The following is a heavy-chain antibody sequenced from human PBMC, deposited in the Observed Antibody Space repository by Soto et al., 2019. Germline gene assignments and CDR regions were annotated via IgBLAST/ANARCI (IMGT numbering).Heavy chain of an antibody. V-gene: IGHV1-69*01. CDR2: IIPIFGTA. CDR3: ARDRNGNYYYGMDV. D-gene: IGHD1-1*01. Sequence: QVQLVQSGAEVKKPGSSVKVSCKASGGIFSSYAISWVRQAPGQGLEWMGGIIPIFGTANYAQKFQGRVTITADESTSTAYMELSSLRSEDTAVYYCARDRNGNYYYGMDVWGQGTTVTVSS. CDR1: GGIFSSYA. J-gene: IGHJ6*02.